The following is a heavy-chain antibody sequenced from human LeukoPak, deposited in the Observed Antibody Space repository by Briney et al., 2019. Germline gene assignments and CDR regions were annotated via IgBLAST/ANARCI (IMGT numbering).Heavy chain of an antibody. CDR1: GFTFTSSA. CDR2: IVVGSGNT. Sequence: GASVKVSCKASGFTFTSSAMQWVRQARGQRLEWIGWIVVGSGNTNYAQKFQERVTITRDMSTSTAYMELSSLRSEDTAVYYCARGFWDFWSGYYFFDPWGQGTLVTVSS. J-gene: IGHJ5*02. CDR3: ARGFWDFWSGYYFFDP. V-gene: IGHV1-58*02. D-gene: IGHD3-3*01.